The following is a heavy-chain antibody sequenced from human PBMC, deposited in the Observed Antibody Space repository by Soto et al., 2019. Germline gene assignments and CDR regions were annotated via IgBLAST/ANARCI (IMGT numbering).Heavy chain of an antibody. CDR3: ARQRGRNYFDY. CDR2: TYPGDSDT. CDR1: GYSFTSYW. D-gene: IGHD3-10*01. J-gene: IGHJ4*02. V-gene: IGHV5-51*01. Sequence: GESLKISCKGSGYSFTSYWIGWGRQMPGKGLEWMGITYPGDSDTRYSPSFQGTVTISADNSISTAYLQWSSLKASDTAMYYCARQRGRNYFDYWGQGTLVTVSS.